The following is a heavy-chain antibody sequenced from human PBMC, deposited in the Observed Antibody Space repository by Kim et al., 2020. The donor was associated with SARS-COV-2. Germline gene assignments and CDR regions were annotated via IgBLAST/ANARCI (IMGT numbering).Heavy chain of an antibody. Sequence: SETLSLTCAVYGGSFSGYYWSWIRQPPGKGLEWIGEINHSGSTNYNPSLKSRVTISVDTSKNQFSLKLSSVTAADTAMYYCARLSPVVVVPAAIFGWGDYYYGMDVWGKGTTVTVSS. D-gene: IGHD2-2*02. CDR2: INHSGST. V-gene: IGHV4-34*01. CDR3: ARLSPVVVVPAAIFGWGDYYYGMDV. CDR1: GGSFSGYY. J-gene: IGHJ6*04.